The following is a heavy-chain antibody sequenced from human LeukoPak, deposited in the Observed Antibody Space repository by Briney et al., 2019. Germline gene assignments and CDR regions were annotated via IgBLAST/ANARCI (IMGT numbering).Heavy chain of an antibody. CDR3: AKIGMSGIGDSFDI. V-gene: IGHV3-20*04. CDR1: GFTFDDYD. Sequence: GGSLRLSCAASGFTFDDYDMSWVRQAPGKGLEWVSGIKWNGGGTGYADSVKGRFTIFRDNARNSLYLQMNSLRAEDTAVYYCAKIGMSGIGDSFDIWGQGTMVTVSS. D-gene: IGHD3-10*01. CDR2: IKWNGGGT. J-gene: IGHJ3*02.